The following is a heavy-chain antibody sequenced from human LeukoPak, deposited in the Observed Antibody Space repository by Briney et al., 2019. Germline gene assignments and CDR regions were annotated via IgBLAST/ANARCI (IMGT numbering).Heavy chain of an antibody. D-gene: IGHD5-12*01. J-gene: IGHJ4*02. V-gene: IGHV3-23*01. Sequence: GGSLRLSCAASGFTFRSYAMSWVRQAPRKGLEWVSGISGSAYSTYYADSVQGRFTISRDNSKNTLYLQMNSLRAEDTAVYYCAKEAGYSGYDYPYYWGQGTLVTVSS. CDR2: ISGSAYST. CDR3: AKEAGYSGYDYPYY. CDR1: GFTFRSYA.